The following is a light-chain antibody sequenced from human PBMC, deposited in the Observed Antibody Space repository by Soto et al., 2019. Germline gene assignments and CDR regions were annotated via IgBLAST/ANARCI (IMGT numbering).Light chain of an antibody. Sequence: DIVMTQSPASLAVSLGERATINCKSSQSLLNSANDKIHLAWYQQKPGQPPKLLIWRASTRDSGVPDRFSGRGSGTDFTLTINSLQAEDVATYYCQQYCSAPLTFGGGTKVEI. J-gene: IGKJ4*01. V-gene: IGKV4-1*01. CDR1: QSLLNSANDKIH. CDR2: RAS. CDR3: QQYCSAPLT.